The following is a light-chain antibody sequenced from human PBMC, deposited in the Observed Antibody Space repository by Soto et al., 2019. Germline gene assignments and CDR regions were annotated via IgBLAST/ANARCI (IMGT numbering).Light chain of an antibody. CDR2: KAS. V-gene: IGKV1-5*03. Sequence: DIRMTQSPSTLSGSVGDRVTLTCRASQTISSWLAWYQQKTGKAPKLLIYKASTLKSGVPSRFSGSGSGTEFNLTISSLQPDDFATYYCQHYNSYSEAFGQGTKVDIK. CDR1: QTISSW. CDR3: QHYNSYSEA. J-gene: IGKJ1*01.